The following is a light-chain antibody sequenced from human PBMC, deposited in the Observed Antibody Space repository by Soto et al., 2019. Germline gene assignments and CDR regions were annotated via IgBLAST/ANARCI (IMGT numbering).Light chain of an antibody. J-gene: IGKJ1*01. V-gene: IGKV1-5*03. CDR2: KTS. CDR3: QYYNDYCWT. Sequence: DIPLTQSPSTLSASVGDRVTITCRASQSISSWLAWYQQKPGKAPNLLIYKTSNLESGVPSRFSGSGSGTEFTLPISSLQPDDFATYYCQYYNDYCWTFGQGTKVEIK. CDR1: QSISSW.